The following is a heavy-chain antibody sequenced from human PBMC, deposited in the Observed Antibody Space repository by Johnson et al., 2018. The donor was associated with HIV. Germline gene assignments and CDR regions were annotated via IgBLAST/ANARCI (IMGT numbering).Heavy chain of an antibody. Sequence: VQLVESGGGLVQPGGSLRLSCAASGFTVSSNYLCWVRQAPGKGLEWVSLFYSGGSTYYADYVKGRFTIPRDNSKTTLYLQKSSLRAEDTAVYYCARGSTYYYDSSGSDAFYIWGQGTMVTVSS. CDR3: ARGSTYYYDSSGSDAFYI. CDR1: GFTVSSNY. D-gene: IGHD3-22*01. V-gene: IGHV3-66*02. CDR2: FYSGGST. J-gene: IGHJ3*02.